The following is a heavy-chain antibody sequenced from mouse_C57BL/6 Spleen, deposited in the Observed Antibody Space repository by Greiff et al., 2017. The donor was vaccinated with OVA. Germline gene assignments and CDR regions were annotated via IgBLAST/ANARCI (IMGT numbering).Heavy chain of an antibody. CDR2: IWRGGST. CDR1: GFSLTSYG. D-gene: IGHD1-1*01. V-gene: IGHV2-5*01. CDR3: AKTGYAHGDLDY. Sequence: VKLMESGPGLVQPSQSLSITCTVSGFSLTSYGVHWVRQSPGKGLEWLGVIWRGGSTDYNAAFMSRLSITKDNSKSQVFFKMNSLQADDTAIYYCAKTGYAHGDLDYWGQGTTLTVSS. J-gene: IGHJ2*01.